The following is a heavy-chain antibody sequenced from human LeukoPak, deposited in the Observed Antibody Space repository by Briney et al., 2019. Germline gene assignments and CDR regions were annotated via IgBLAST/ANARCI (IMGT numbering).Heavy chain of an antibody. J-gene: IGHJ4*02. Sequence: GGSLRLSCAASGFTFSSYAMSWVRQAPGKGLEWVSAISGSGGSTYYADSVKGRFTISRDNSKNTLYLQMNSLRPEDTAVYYCARESAPHHGLDYWGQGTLVTVSS. CDR2: ISGSGGST. V-gene: IGHV3-23*01. D-gene: IGHD5-24*01. CDR3: ARESAPHHGLDY. CDR1: GFTFSSYA.